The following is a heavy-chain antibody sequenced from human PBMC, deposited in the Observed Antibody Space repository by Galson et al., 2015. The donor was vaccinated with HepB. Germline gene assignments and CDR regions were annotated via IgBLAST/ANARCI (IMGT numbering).Heavy chain of an antibody. V-gene: IGHV1-69*13. CDR1: GGTFSSYA. CDR3: ARYYYDSSGYFSKPAEYFQH. J-gene: IGHJ1*01. Sequence: SVKVSCKASGGTFSSYAISWVRQAPGQGLEWMGGIIPIFGTANYAQKFQGRVTITADESTSTAYMELSSLRSEDTAVYYCARYYYDSSGYFSKPAEYFQHWGQGTLVTVSS. D-gene: IGHD3-22*01. CDR2: IIPIFGTA.